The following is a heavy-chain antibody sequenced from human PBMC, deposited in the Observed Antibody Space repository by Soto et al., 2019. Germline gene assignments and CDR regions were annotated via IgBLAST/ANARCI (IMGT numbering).Heavy chain of an antibody. J-gene: IGHJ4*02. CDR1: RVSFRISA. CDR2: ISSNGGST. V-gene: IGHV3-64*01. Sequence: SLGLSSASSRVSFRISAMHWVRQAPGKGLEYVSAISSNGGSTYYANSVKGRFTISRDNSKNTLYLQMGSLRAEDMAVYYCARGPGYYFEYWGQGTLVTVSS. CDR3: ARGPGYYFEY.